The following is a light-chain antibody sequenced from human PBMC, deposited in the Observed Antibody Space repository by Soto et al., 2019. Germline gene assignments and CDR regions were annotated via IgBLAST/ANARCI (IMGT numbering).Light chain of an antibody. CDR2: TSG. V-gene: IGKV1-39*01. CDR3: QQTYSTPYT. Sequence: IQMTQSPSSLSSSVGDRVTITCRASQRITTYLNWYQQKPGEAPKLLISTSGTLQRGVPSRFSGGGSGTYFTLTITAVPPEDFATYFYQQTYSTPYTFGQGTKLEIK. CDR1: QRITTY. J-gene: IGKJ2*01.